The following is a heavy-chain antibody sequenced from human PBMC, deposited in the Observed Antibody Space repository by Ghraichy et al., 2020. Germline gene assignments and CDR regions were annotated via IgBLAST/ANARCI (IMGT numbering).Heavy chain of an antibody. CDR2: ISYDGSNK. D-gene: IGHD1-14*01. Sequence: GESLNISCAASGFTFSSYGMHWVRQAPGKGLEWVAVISYDGSNKYYADSVKGRFTISRDNSKNTLYLQMNSLRAEDTAVYYCATIHKLPDFDYWGQGTLVTVSS. V-gene: IGHV3-30*03. CDR1: GFTFSSYG. CDR3: ATIHKLPDFDY. J-gene: IGHJ4*02.